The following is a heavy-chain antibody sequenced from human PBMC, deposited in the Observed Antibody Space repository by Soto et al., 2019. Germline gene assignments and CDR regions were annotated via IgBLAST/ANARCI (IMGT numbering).Heavy chain of an antibody. CDR3: ARYYGDYYFDY. V-gene: IGHV3-66*01. J-gene: IGHJ4*02. Sequence: GGSLRLSCAASGFTVSSNYMSWVRQAPGKGLEWVSVIYSGGSTYYADSVKGRFTISRDNSKNTLYLQMNSLRAEDTAVYYCARYYGDYYFDYWGQGTLVTVSS. CDR1: GFTVSSNY. D-gene: IGHD4-17*01. CDR2: IYSGGST.